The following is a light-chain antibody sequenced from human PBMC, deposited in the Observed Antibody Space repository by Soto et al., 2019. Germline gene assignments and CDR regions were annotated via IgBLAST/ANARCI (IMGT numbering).Light chain of an antibody. V-gene: IGKV3-20*01. J-gene: IGKJ3*01. CDR1: QSVSSSY. Sequence: EIVVMQSPGTLSLSPGERATLSCRASQSVSSSYLAWYQQKPGEAPSLLIYGASGRATGIPHRFSGSGSGTDFTLTISRLEPEDFAVYYCQQYGSSPPFTFGPGTKVEIK. CDR3: QQYGSSPPFT. CDR2: GAS.